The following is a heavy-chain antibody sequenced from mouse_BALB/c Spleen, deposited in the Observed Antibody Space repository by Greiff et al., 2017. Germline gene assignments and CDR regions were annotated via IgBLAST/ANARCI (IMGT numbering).Heavy chain of an antibody. CDR1: GFSFTSYG. CDR3: ARNRYGNFYWYFDV. Sequence: VQLQQSGPGLVQPSHTLSISCTASGFSFTSYGVHWVRQSPGKGLEWLGVIWSGGSTDYTAAFISRLSITTDNSKSQVFFKMNSLQANDTAIYYCARNRYGNFYWYFDVWGAGTTVTVSA. D-gene: IGHD2-1*01. V-gene: IGHV2-2*02. J-gene: IGHJ1*01. CDR2: IWSGGST.